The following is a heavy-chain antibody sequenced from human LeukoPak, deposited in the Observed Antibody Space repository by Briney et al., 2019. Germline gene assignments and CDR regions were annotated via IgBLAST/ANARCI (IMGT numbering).Heavy chain of an antibody. D-gene: IGHD3-10*01. Sequence: GGSLRLSCAASGFTFSSYAMHWVRQAPGKGLEWVAVISYDGSNKYYADSVKGRFTISRDNSKNTLYLQMNSLRAEDTAVYYCARGVTMVRGDLDVWGQGTTVTVSS. CDR3: ARGVTMVRGDLDV. V-gene: IGHV3-30-3*01. CDR2: ISYDGSNK. CDR1: GFTFSSYA. J-gene: IGHJ6*02.